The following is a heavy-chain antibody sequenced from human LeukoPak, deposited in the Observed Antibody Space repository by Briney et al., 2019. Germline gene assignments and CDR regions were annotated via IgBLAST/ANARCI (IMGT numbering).Heavy chain of an antibody. J-gene: IGHJ4*02. CDR2: INPNSGGT. V-gene: IGHV1-2*02. CDR1: GYTFTGYY. Sequence: ASVKVSCKASGYTFTGYYMHWVRQAPGQGLEWMGWINPNSGGTNYAQKLQGRVTMTTDTSTSTAYMELRSLRSDDTAVYYCARDQRAVAGPPFDYWGQGTLVTVSS. D-gene: IGHD6-19*01. CDR3: ARDQRAVAGPPFDY.